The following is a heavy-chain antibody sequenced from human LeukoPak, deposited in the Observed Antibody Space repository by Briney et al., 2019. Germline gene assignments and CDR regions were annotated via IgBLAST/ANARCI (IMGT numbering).Heavy chain of an antibody. CDR3: ARLFWSGYYYYFDY. Sequence: ASVKVSCKASGYTFTSYGISWVRQAPGQGLEWMGWISAYNGNTNYAQKLQGRVTMTTDTYTSTAYMELRSLRSDDTAVYYCARLFWSGYYYYFDYWGQGTLVTVSS. V-gene: IGHV1-18*01. J-gene: IGHJ4*02. CDR1: GYTFTSYG. CDR2: ISAYNGNT. D-gene: IGHD3-3*01.